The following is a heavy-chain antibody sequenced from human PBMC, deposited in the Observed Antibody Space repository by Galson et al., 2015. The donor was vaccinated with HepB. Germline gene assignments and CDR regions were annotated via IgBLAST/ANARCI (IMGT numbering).Heavy chain of an antibody. V-gene: IGHV1-18*04. CDR1: GYTFTSYG. CDR2: ISAYNGNT. CDR3: ARIGDYYDSSGYSTGGDY. Sequence: SVKVSCKASGYTFTSYGISWVRQAPGQGLEWMGWISAYNGNTNYAQKLQGRVTMTTDTSTSTAYMELRSLRSDDTAVYYCARIGDYYDSSGYSTGGDYWGQGTLVTVSS. J-gene: IGHJ4*02. D-gene: IGHD3-22*01.